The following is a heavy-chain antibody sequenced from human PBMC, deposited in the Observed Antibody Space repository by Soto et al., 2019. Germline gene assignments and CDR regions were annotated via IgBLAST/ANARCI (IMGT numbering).Heavy chain of an antibody. CDR1: GFTFSSYG. V-gene: IGHV3-30*18. D-gene: IGHD2-15*01. CDR3: ANIVVVAATDAFDI. Sequence: GGSLRLSCAASGFTFSSYGMHWVRQAPGKGLEWVAVISYDGSNKYYADSVKGRFTISRDNSKNTLYLQMNSLRAEDTAVYYCANIVVVAATDAFDIWGQGTMVTVSS. CDR2: ISYDGSNK. J-gene: IGHJ3*02.